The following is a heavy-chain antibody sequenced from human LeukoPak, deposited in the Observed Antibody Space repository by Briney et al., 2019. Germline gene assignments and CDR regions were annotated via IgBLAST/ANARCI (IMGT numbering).Heavy chain of an antibody. V-gene: IGHV1-46*01. D-gene: IGHD3-3*01. Sequence: ASAKVSCKASGYTFTSYYMHWVRQAPGQGLEWMGIINPSGGSTSYAQKFQGRVTTTRDTSTSTVYMELSSLRSEDTAVYYCARSPTGPFGVVIDNWFDPWGQGTLVTVSS. CDR2: INPSGGST. J-gene: IGHJ5*02. CDR1: GYTFTSYY. CDR3: ARSPTGPFGVVIDNWFDP.